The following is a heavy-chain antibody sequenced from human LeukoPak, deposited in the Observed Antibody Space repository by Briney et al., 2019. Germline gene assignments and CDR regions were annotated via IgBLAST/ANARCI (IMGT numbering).Heavy chain of an antibody. CDR2: IHPNSGGT. Sequence: ASVKVSCKASGYTFTGYYIHWVRQAPGQGLEWMGWIHPNSGGTNYAQKFQAWVTMTRDTSISTAYMELRSLRSDDTAVYYCARALTYCGGDCYYYYGMDVWGQGTTVTVSS. CDR3: ARALTYCGGDCYYYYGMDV. CDR1: GYTFTGYY. V-gene: IGHV1-2*04. D-gene: IGHD2-21*02. J-gene: IGHJ6*02.